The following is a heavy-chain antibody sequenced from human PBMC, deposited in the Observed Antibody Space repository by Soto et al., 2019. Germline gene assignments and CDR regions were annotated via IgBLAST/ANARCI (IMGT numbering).Heavy chain of an antibody. CDR1: GYTFTSYD. Sequence: ASVKVSCKASGYTFTSYDINWVRQATGQGLEWMGWMNPNSGNTGYAQKFQGRVTMTRNTSISTAYMELSSLRSEDTAVYYCARGDLEDIVVVPAAPAIWGQGTLVTVSS. J-gene: IGHJ4*02. CDR2: MNPNSGNT. D-gene: IGHD2-2*01. V-gene: IGHV1-8*01. CDR3: ARGDLEDIVVVPAAPAI.